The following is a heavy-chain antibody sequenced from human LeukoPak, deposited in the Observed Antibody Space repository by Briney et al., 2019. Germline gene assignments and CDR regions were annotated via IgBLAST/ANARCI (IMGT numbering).Heavy chain of an antibody. D-gene: IGHD2-8*02. Sequence: SETLSLTCTVSCGSISSNYWSLIREPPGKGLEWIGYIYSSGPTAYNPSLKSRVTMSGDTPKNQSSLKLPSVTAADTAVYYCARRLGTGYLIYFDSWGQGTLVTVSS. CDR1: CGSISSNY. V-gene: IGHV4-59*08. J-gene: IGHJ4*02. CDR3: ARRLGTGYLIYFDS. CDR2: IYSSGPT.